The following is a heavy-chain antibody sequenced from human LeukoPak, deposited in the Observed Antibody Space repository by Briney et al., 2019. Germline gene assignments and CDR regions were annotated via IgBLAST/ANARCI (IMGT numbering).Heavy chain of an antibody. J-gene: IGHJ3*02. CDR1: GFTFSDHY. CDR3: ARGGSWDAFHI. D-gene: IGHD2-15*01. Sequence: PGGSLRLSCAVSGFTFSDHYMDWVRQAPGKGLEWVGRTRNEVNSYTTEYAASVKGRFTISRDDSKNSLYLQMNSLKTEDTAVYYCARGGSWDAFHIWGQGTMVTVSS. V-gene: IGHV3-72*01. CDR2: TRNEVNSYTT.